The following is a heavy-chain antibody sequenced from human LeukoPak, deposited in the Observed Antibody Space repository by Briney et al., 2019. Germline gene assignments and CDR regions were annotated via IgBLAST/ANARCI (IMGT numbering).Heavy chain of an antibody. Sequence: GGSLRLSCVASGFTFSDCAMSWVRQAPGKGLEWVSVISGGGGSTFYLDSVKGRFSISRDNSMNTVYLQMNSLRPEDTAVYYCTKGDRYFDWSNIDYWGQGSRVTVSP. V-gene: IGHV3-23*01. D-gene: IGHD3-9*01. CDR1: GFTFSDCA. CDR2: ISGGGGST. J-gene: IGHJ4*02. CDR3: TKGDRYFDWSNIDY.